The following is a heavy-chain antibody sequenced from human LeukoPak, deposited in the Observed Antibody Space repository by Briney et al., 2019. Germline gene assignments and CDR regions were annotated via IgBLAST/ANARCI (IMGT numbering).Heavy chain of an antibody. Sequence: ASVKVSCKASGYTFTNYYMHWVRQPPGQGLEWMGIINPSGGNTGYAQKFQGRITMTRDMSTSTVYMELSSLSSEDTAVFYCATSTVVTDWYFDLWGRGTLVTVSS. CDR3: ATSTVVTDWYFDL. D-gene: IGHD4-23*01. CDR1: GYTFTNYY. CDR2: INPSGGNT. V-gene: IGHV1-46*01. J-gene: IGHJ2*01.